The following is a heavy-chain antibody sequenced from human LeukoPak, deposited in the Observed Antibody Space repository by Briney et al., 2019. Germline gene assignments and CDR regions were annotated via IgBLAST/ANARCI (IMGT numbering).Heavy chain of an antibody. J-gene: IGHJ4*02. D-gene: IGHD6-13*01. CDR2: INSDGSST. Sequence: GGSLRLSCAASGLTFSSYWMHWVRQAPGKGLVWVSRINSDGSSTSYADSVKGRFTISRDNSKNTLYLQMNSLRAEDTAVYYCARDGSSWYGGFDYWGQGALVTVSS. CDR3: ARDGSSWYGGFDY. V-gene: IGHV3-74*01. CDR1: GLTFSSYW.